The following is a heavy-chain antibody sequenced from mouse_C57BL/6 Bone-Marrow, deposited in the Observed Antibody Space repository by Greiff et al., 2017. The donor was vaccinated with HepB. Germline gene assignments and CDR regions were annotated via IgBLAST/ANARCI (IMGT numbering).Heavy chain of an antibody. J-gene: IGHJ3*01. V-gene: IGHV1-18*01. D-gene: IGHD1-1*01. CDR1: GYTFTDYN. CDR2: INPNNGGT. CDR3: ARHGSSWFAY. Sequence: EVQLQQSGPELVKPGASVKIPCKASGYTFTDYNMDWVKQSHGKSLEWIGDINPNNGGTIYNQKFKGKATLTVDKSSSTAYMELRSLTSEDTAVYYCARHGSSWFAYWGQGTLVTVSA.